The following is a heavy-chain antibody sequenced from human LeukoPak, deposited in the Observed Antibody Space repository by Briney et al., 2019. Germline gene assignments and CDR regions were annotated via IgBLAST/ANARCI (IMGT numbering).Heavy chain of an antibody. CDR2: ISGSGGST. Sequence: GGSLRLSCAASGFTLSSYAMSWVRQAPGKGLEWVSAISGSGGSTYYADSVKGRFTISRDNSKNTLYLQMNSLRAEDTAVYYCANFGGVGATPHWGQGTLVTVSS. CDR3: ANFGGVGATPH. J-gene: IGHJ4*02. CDR1: GFTLSSYA. V-gene: IGHV3-23*01. D-gene: IGHD1-26*01.